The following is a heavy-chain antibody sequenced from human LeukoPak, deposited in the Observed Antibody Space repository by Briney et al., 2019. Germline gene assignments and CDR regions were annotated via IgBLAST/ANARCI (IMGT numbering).Heavy chain of an antibody. D-gene: IGHD3-10*01. CDR2: ISSSSSYI. Sequence: GGSLRLSCAASGFTFSSYSMNWVRQAPGKGLEWVSSISSSSSYIYYADSVKGRFTISRDNAKNSLYLQMNSLRAEDTAVYYCARDRITMVRSFDYWGQGTLVTVSS. J-gene: IGHJ4*02. V-gene: IGHV3-21*01. CDR3: ARDRITMVRSFDY. CDR1: GFTFSSYS.